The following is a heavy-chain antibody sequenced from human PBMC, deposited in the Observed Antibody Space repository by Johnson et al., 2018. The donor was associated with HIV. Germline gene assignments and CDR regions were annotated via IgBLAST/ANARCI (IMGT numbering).Heavy chain of an antibody. CDR2: IRSKANSYAT. D-gene: IGHD5-12*01. Sequence: VQLVESGGGLVQPGGSLKLSCAASGFTFSGSAMHWVRQASGKGLEWVARIRSKANSYATAYAASVKVRITISRDDSKNTAYLKMNSRKTEDTAVYYGTSEWDIVATISPDAFDIWGQGTMVTVSS. CDR3: TSEWDIVATISPDAFDI. CDR1: GFTFSGSA. J-gene: IGHJ3*02. V-gene: IGHV3-73*02.